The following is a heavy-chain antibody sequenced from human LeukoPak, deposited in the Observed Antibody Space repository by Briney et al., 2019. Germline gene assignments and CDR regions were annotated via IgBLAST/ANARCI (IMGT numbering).Heavy chain of an antibody. J-gene: IGHJ5*02. D-gene: IGHD4-11*01. CDR2: IGTAGDT. Sequence: PGGSLRPSCAASGFTFSSYDMHWVRQATGKGLEWVPAIGTAGDTYYPGSVKGRFTISRENAKNSLYLQMNSLRAGDTAVYYCARETTHNWFDPWGQGTLVTVSS. V-gene: IGHV3-13*01. CDR1: GFTFSSYD. CDR3: ARETTHNWFDP.